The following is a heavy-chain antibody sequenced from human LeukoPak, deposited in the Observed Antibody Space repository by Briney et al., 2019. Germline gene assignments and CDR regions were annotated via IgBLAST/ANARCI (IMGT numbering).Heavy chain of an antibody. CDR1: GFTFSSYA. J-gene: IGHJ6*02. CDR3: ANLMGLGRQWLYYGMDV. D-gene: IGHD6-19*01. V-gene: IGHV3-23*01. Sequence: PGGSLRLSCAASGFTFSSYAMSWVRQAPGKGLEWVSAISGSGGSTYYADSVKGRFTISRDNSKNTLYLQMNSLRAEDTAVYYCANLMGLGRQWLYYGMDVWGQGTTVTVSS. CDR2: ISGSGGST.